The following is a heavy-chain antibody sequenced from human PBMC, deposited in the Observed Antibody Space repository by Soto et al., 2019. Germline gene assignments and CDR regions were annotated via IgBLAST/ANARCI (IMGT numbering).Heavy chain of an antibody. J-gene: IGHJ5*02. Sequence: GGSLRLSCAASGFTFSSYAMSWVRQAPGKGLEWVSAISGSGGSTYYADSVKGRFTISRDNSKNTLYLQMNSLRAEDTAVYYCAKDPMVRGVLSLPSNWFDPWGQGTLVTVSS. CDR3: AKDPMVRGVLSLPSNWFDP. V-gene: IGHV3-23*01. CDR2: ISGSGGST. CDR1: GFTFSSYA. D-gene: IGHD3-10*01.